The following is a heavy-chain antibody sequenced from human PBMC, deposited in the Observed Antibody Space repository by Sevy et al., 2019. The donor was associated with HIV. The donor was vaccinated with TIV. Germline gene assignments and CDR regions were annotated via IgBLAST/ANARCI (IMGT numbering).Heavy chain of an antibody. Sequence: SETLSLTCAVSGGSISSNNWWNWVRQTPGKGLEWIGEIYHSGSTNRDPSLKSRVTISVDKSKNQFSLKLGSVTAADTAVYYCARGVGGYCSGTSCHVDYWGQGTLVTVSS. J-gene: IGHJ4*02. V-gene: IGHV4-4*02. CDR3: ARGVGGYCSGTSCHVDY. CDR1: GGSISSNNW. CDR2: IYHSGST. D-gene: IGHD2-2*03.